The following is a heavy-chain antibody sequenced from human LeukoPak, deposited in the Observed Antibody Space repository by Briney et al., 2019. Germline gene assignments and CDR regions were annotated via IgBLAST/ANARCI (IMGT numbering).Heavy chain of an antibody. D-gene: IGHD3-9*01. CDR3: ASKVRVYDILTGYGDAFDI. CDR1: GFTFSSYS. J-gene: IGHJ3*02. V-gene: IGHV3-48*04. CDR2: ITSSSSTI. Sequence: PGGSLRLSCAASGFTFSSYSMNWVRQAPGKGLEWVSYITSSSSTIYYADSVKGRFTISRDSAKSSLSLQMNSLRAEDTAVYYCASKVRVYDILTGYGDAFDIWGQGTMVTVSS.